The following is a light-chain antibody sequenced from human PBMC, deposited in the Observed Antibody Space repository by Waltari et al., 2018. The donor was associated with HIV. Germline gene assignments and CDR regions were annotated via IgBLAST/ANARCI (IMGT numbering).Light chain of an antibody. CDR2: GYN. J-gene: IGLJ3*02. CDR1: SSTIGADYH. CDR3: HSYDSSLDGWV. Sequence: QSVLTQPPSVSGAPGQRVTISCTGSSSTIGADYHVNWYQQLPGTAPKLLIHGYNSRPSGVPDRFSGSKSGTSASLAITGLQAEDEADYYCHSYDSSLDGWVFGGGTKLTVL. V-gene: IGLV1-40*01.